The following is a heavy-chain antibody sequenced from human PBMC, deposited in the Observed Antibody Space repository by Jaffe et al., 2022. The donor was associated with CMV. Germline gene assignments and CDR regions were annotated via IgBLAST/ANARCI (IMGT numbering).Heavy chain of an antibody. CDR3: AKDTAIAGSRSGWWPLSFDS. D-gene: IGHD1-20*01. CDR1: GFSFSSYA. Sequence: EVQLLDSGGGLVQPGGSLRLSCAASGFSFSSYAMSWVRQAPGKGLEWVSAISGSGDKVYYGETVTGRFTMSRDNSKNTLYLQLNSLRADDTAVYFCAKDTAIAGSRSGWWPLSFDSWGQGTLVTVSS. V-gene: IGHV3-23*01. CDR2: ISGSGDKV. J-gene: IGHJ4*02.